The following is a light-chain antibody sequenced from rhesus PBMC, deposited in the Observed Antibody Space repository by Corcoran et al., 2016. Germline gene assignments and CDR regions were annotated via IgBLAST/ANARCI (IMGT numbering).Light chain of an antibody. CDR3: QQYSSSPFT. J-gene: IGKJ3*01. CDR2: KAS. Sequence: DIQMTQSPSSLSASVGDTVTITCRASQSISSWLAWYQQKPGKAPKLLIYKASSLQSGVPSRFSGRGSGTDFTLTSSSLQSEDFATYYCQQYSSSPFTFGPGTKLDIK. CDR1: QSISSW. V-gene: IGKV1-22*01.